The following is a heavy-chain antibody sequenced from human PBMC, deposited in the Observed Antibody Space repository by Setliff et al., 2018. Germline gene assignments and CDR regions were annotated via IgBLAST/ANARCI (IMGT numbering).Heavy chain of an antibody. Sequence: SVKVSCKASGFTFTTSAVQWVRQARGQRLEWIGWIVVGSVSTNYAQKFQDRVIMTRDTSTSTVYMELSSLRSEDTAVYYCARDVFPYHYEGAFDIWGQGTMVTVSS. CDR3: ARDVFPYHYEGAFDI. J-gene: IGHJ3*02. CDR2: IVVGSVST. V-gene: IGHV1-58*01. D-gene: IGHD3-22*01. CDR1: GFTFTTSA.